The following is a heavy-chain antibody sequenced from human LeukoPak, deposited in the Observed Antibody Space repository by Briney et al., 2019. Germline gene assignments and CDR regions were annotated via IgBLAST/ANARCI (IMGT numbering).Heavy chain of an antibody. CDR2: ISDSGGRT. V-gene: IGHV3-23*01. CDR3: AKFLSYYYDSSGSYYFDY. J-gene: IGHJ4*02. Sequence: GGSLRLSCGASGFTFSSYAMSWVRQAPGKGLEWVSSISDSGGRTYYADSVKGRFTISRDNSKNTLYVQMNSLRAEDTAVYYCAKFLSYYYDSSGSYYFDYWGQGTLVTVSS. CDR1: GFTFSSYA. D-gene: IGHD3-22*01.